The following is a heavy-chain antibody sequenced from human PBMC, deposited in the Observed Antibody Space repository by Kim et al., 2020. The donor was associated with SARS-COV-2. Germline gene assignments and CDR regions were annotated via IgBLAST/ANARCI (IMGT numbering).Heavy chain of an antibody. J-gene: IGHJ6*02. CDR3: ARVPWARIQGLTYCYFGMVD. V-gene: IGHV3-30-3*01. CDR1: GFTFSSCA. D-gene: IGHD1-26*01. Sequence: GGSLRLSCAASGFTFSSCAIHWVRQAPGKGLEWVAVISYDGSNKNYADSVKGRFTISRVNSKNTLYLQMNSLRAEDTALYYWARVPWARIQGLTYCYFGMVDWGQRTTVPVS. CDR2: ISYDGSNK.